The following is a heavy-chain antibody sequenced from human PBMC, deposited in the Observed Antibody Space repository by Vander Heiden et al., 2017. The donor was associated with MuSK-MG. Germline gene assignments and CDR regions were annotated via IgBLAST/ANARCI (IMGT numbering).Heavy chain of an antibody. D-gene: IGHD3-16*02. CDR2: IYPLDSDT. J-gene: IGHJ4*02. CDR3: ARRWQVYRFWDY. CDR1: GYSFGDSW. Sequence: EVQLVQSGAEVKKLGESLMISCKASGYSFGDSWIGWVRQKPGKGLDWVGFIYPLDSDTRYSPSFEGQVTISVDKSINTVYLQGSSLQASDSGIYYCARRWQVYRFWDYWGQGTLGTVSS. V-gene: IGHV5-51*01.